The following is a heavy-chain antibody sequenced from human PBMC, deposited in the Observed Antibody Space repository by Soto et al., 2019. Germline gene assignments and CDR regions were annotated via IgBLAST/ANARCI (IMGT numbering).Heavy chain of an antibody. CDR2: IYHSGST. V-gene: IGHV4-4*02. CDR3: AREDGNYDLDV. J-gene: IGHJ6*03. Sequence: SETLSLTCAVSGGSISSSNWWSWVRQPPGKGLEWIGEIYHSGSTNYNPSLKSRVTISVDTSKNQFSLKLSSVTAADTAVYYCAREDGNYDLDVWGQGTTVTVSS. CDR1: GGSISSSNW.